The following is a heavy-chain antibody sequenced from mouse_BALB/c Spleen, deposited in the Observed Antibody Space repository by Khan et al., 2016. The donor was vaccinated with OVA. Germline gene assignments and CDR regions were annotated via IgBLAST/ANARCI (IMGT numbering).Heavy chain of an antibody. CDR2: INSDGDYT. J-gene: IGHJ3*01. CDR1: GFTFSTYG. CDR3: ASHLTGSFAY. D-gene: IGHD4-1*01. Sequence: EVELVESGGDLVKPGGSLRLSCAASGFTFSTYGMSWVRPPPDKRLEWVATINSDGDYTYYPDTVKGRFTISRNNAENTLYLQMSSLQSEDTAIYYCASHLTGSFAYWGQGTLVTVSA. V-gene: IGHV5-6*01.